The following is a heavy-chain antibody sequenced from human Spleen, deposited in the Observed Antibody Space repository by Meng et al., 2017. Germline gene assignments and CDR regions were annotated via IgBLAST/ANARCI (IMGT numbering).Heavy chain of an antibody. V-gene: IGHV4-4*02. CDR1: GGSISTRDW. Sequence: QGQLQESGPGLVKPSGTLSPTCAVSGGSISTRDWWTWVRQPPGKGLEWIGEIYHSGRANYIPTLKSRVTISVDKSKNQFSLDLRSVTAADTAVYFCARNLLGSSLDSWGQGTLVTVSS. D-gene: IGHD1-14*01. CDR2: IYHSGRA. J-gene: IGHJ4*02. CDR3: ARNLLGSSLDS.